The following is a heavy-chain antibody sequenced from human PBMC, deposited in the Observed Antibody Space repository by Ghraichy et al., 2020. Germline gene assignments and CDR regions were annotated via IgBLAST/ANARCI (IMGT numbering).Heavy chain of an antibody. CDR2: IYSGGST. CDR1: GFTVSSND. Sequence: GGSLRLSCAASGFTVSSNDMSWVRQAPGKGLEWVSVIYSGGSTYYADSVKGRFTISRDNSKNTLYLQMNSLRAEDTAVYYCARVMGRARFDYWGQGTLVTGSS. V-gene: IGHV3-66*02. D-gene: IGHD2-8*01. CDR3: ARVMGRARFDY. J-gene: IGHJ4*02.